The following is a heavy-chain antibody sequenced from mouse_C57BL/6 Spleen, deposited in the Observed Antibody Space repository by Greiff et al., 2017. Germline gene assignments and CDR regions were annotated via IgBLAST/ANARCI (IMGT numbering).Heavy chain of an antibody. CDR3: ARWGTTESPFFAY. J-gene: IGHJ3*01. V-gene: IGHV1-64*01. Sequence: QVQLQQPGAELVKPGASVKLSCKASGYTFTSYWMHWVKQRPGQGLEWIGMIHPNSGSTNYNEKFKSKATLTVDKSSSTAYMQLSSLTSEDSAVYDCARWGTTESPFFAYWGQGTLVTVSA. D-gene: IGHD2-14*01. CDR1: GYTFTSYW. CDR2: IHPNSGST.